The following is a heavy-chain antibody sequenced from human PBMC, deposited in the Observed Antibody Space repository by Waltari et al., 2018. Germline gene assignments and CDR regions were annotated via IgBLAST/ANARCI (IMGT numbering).Heavy chain of an antibody. CDR3: AIRRSRPVEMAIQR. J-gene: IGHJ4*02. Sequence: EVQLVQSGAEVKKPGATVKISCKVSGYTFTDYYMHWVQQAPGKGLEWMGLVVPEDGETIYAEKFQGRVTITADTSTDTAYMELSSLRSEDTAVYYCAIRRSRPVEMAIQRWGQGTLVTVSS. V-gene: IGHV1-69-2*01. D-gene: IGHD6-6*01. CDR1: GYTFTDYY. CDR2: VVPEDGET.